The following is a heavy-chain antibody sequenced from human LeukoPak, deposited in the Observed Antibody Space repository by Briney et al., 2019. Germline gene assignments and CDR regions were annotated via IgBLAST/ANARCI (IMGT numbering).Heavy chain of an antibody. D-gene: IGHD7-27*01. CDR2: IWYDGSNK. V-gene: IGHV3-33*01. Sequence: GGSLRLSCAASGFTFSSYGMHWVRQAPGKGLEWVAVIWYDGSNKYYADSVKGRFTISRDNSKNTLYLQMNSLRAEDTAVYYCTRDSRNWESDYWGQGTLVTVSS. CDR1: GFTFSSYG. CDR3: TRDSRNWESDY. J-gene: IGHJ4*02.